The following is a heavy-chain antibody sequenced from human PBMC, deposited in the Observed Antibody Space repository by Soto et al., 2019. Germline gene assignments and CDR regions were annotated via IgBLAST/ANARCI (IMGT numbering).Heavy chain of an antibody. J-gene: IGHJ3*02. CDR3: VRDSGWAFDI. CDR1: GFSFSSYS. D-gene: IGHD6-19*01. Sequence: EVQLVESGGDLVQPGQSLRLSCAASGFSFSSYSMNWVRQGPGKGLEWISYLSSSKTYIWYADSVKGRFTISRDNAKNSLSLQMNSLRDEDTAVYYCVRDSGWAFDIWGLGTMVTVSS. CDR2: LSSSKTYI. V-gene: IGHV3-48*02.